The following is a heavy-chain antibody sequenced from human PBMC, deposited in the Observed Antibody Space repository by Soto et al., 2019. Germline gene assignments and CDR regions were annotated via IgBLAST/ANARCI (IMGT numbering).Heavy chain of an antibody. CDR2: IYYSGST. CDR1: GGSISTTHW. CDR3: ARSIDP. V-gene: IGHV4-31*11. Sequence: SETLSLTCAVSGGSISTTHWWSWIRQHPGKGLEWIGDIYYSGSTNYNPSLKSRVTISVDTSKNQFSLKLSSVTAADTAVYYCARSIDPWGQGTLVTVSS. J-gene: IGHJ5*02.